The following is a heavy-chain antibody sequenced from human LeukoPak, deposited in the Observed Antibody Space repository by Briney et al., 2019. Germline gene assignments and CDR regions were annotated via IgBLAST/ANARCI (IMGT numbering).Heavy chain of an antibody. V-gene: IGHV1-8*03. J-gene: IGHJ6*03. Sequence: GASVKVSCKASGYTFTSYGISWVRQAPGQGLEWMGWMNPNSGNTGYAQKFQGRVTITRNTSISTAYMELSSLRSEDTAVYYCARGVAAAGIYYYYMDVWGKGTTVTVSS. CDR1: GYTFTSYG. CDR2: MNPNSGNT. CDR3: ARGVAAAGIYYYYMDV. D-gene: IGHD6-13*01.